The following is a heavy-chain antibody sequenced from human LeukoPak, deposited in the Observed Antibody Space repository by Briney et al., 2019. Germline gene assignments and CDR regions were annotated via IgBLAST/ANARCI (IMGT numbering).Heavy chain of an antibody. CDR2: INHSGST. J-gene: IGHJ4*02. Sequence: PSETLSLICAVYGGSFSGYYWSWIRQPPGKGLEWIGEINHSGSTNYNPSLKSRVTISVDTSKNQFSLKLSSVTAADTAVYYCARIAGDYDFGDYWGQGTLVTVSS. D-gene: IGHD5-12*01. V-gene: IGHV4-34*01. CDR3: ARIAGDYDFGDY. CDR1: GGSFSGYY.